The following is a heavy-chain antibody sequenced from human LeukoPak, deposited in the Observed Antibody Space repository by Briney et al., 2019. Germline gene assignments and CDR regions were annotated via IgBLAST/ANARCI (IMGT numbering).Heavy chain of an antibody. J-gene: IGHJ6*04. Sequence: GGSLRLSCAASGFTFSSYEVNWVRRAPGKGLEWVSYISSSGSTIYYADSVKGRFTISRDNAKNSLYLQTNSLRAEDTAVYYCAELGITMIGGVWGKGTTVTISS. CDR3: AELGITMIGGV. V-gene: IGHV3-48*03. D-gene: IGHD3-10*02. CDR2: ISSSGSTI. CDR1: GFTFSSYE.